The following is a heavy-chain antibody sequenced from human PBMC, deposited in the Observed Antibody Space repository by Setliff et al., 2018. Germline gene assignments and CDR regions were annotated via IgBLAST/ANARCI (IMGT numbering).Heavy chain of an antibody. D-gene: IGHD1-1*01. V-gene: IGHV1-69*13. Sequence: SVKVSCKASGYPFIGYFMHWVRQAPGQGLEWMGGIMPVFGTPDYAQKFEGRVTISADETTTTAYLELSSLRSEDTGVYYCGSRQFPGGGNYYYFMDVWGKGTTVTVSS. CDR2: IMPVFGTP. J-gene: IGHJ6*03. CDR3: GSRQFPGGGNYYYFMDV. CDR1: GYPFIGYF.